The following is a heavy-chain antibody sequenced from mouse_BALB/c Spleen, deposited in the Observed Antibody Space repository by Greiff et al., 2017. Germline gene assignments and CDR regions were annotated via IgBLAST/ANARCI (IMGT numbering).Heavy chain of an antibody. V-gene: IGHV5-6-3*01. CDR2: INSNGGST. CDR3: ARNYFDY. J-gene: IGHJ2*01. CDR1: GFTFSSYG. Sequence: EVQVVESGGGLVQPGGSLKLSCAASGFTFSSYGMSWVRQTPDKRLELVATINSNGGSTYYPDSVKGRFTISRDNAKNTLYLQMSSLKSEDTARYYCARNYFDYWGQGTTLTVSS.